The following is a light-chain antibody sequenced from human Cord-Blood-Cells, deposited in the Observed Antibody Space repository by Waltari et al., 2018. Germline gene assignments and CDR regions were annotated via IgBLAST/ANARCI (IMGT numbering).Light chain of an antibody. V-gene: IGLV1-47*01. CDR3: AAWDDSLSGVV. CDR1: SSNMEVN. J-gene: IGLJ2*01. CDR2: RNN. Sequence: HSVLTQPPSASGTPGQGVTTSCSGASSNMEVNQYYVYQQLPGTAPKLLIYRNNQRPSGVPDRFSGSKSGTSASLAISGLRSEDEADYYCAAWDDSLSGVVFGGGTKLTVL.